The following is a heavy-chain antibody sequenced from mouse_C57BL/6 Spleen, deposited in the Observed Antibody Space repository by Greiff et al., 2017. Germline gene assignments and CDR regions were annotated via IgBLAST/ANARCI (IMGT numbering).Heavy chain of an antibody. Sequence: QVQLQQPGAELVKPGASVKMSCKASGYTFTSYWITWVKQRPGQGLEWIGDIYPGSGSTNYNEKFKSKATLTVDTSSSTAYMQLSSLTSEDSAVYYGARRGYYYGSSPRYFDVGGTGTTVTVSS. V-gene: IGHV1-55*01. J-gene: IGHJ1*03. D-gene: IGHD1-1*01. CDR1: GYTFTSYW. CDR2: IYPGSGST. CDR3: ARRGYYYGSSPRYFDV.